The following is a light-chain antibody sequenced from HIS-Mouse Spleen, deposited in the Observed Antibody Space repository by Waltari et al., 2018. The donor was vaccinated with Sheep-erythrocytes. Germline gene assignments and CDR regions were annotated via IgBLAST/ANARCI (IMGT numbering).Light chain of an antibody. V-gene: IGLV2-11*01. Sequence: QSALTQPRSVSGSPGQSVTLSCTGPSSDVGGYSYVSGYQQHPGKAPKLMISDVSKRPSGVPDRFSGSKSGNTASLTISGLQAEDEADYYCCSYAGSYNHVFATGTKVTVL. J-gene: IGLJ1*01. CDR1: SSDVGGYSY. CDR2: DVS. CDR3: CSYAGSYNHV.